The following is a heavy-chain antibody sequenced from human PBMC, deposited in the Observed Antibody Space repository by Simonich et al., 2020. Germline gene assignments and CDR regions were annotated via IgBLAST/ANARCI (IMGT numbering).Heavy chain of an antibody. CDR2: INPDSGGT. J-gene: IGHJ4*02. CDR1: GYTFTGYY. CDR3: ARVNYASSGYYYAYYFDY. V-gene: IGHV1-2*06. D-gene: IGHD3-22*01. Sequence: QVQLVQSGAEVKKPGASVKVSCKASGYTFTGYYMNWVRQAPGQGREWMGRINPDSGGTNYAQKFQCRVTMTRDTSISTAYMELSRLRSDDTAVYYCARVNYASSGYYYAYYFDYWGQGTLVTVSS.